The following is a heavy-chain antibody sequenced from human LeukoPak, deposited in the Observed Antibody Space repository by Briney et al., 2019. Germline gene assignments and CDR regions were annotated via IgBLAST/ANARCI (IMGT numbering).Heavy chain of an antibody. V-gene: IGHV3-30*14. CDR3: ARDFALITVFGVALYGMDV. D-gene: IGHD3-3*01. CDR2: ISYDGSNK. J-gene: IGHJ6*02. CDR1: GFTFGSYA. Sequence: GGSLRLSCAASGFTFGSYAMHWVRQAPGKGLEWVAVISYDGSNKYYADSVKGRFTISRDNSKNTLYLQMNSLRAEDTAVYYCARDFALITVFGVALYGMDVWGQGTTVTVSS.